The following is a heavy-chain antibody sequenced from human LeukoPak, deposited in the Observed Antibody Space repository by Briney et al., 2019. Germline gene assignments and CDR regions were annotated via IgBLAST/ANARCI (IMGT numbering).Heavy chain of an antibody. CDR3: ARDHLANLASRLFDP. D-gene: IGHD3-3*01. CDR2: IHHSGRT. Sequence: SETLSLTCIVSNYSISSDYYWGWIRQPPGKGLEWIGSIHHSGRTYYNPSLKSRVTITVDTSKNHFSLKLNSVTAADTAVYYCARDHLANLASRLFDPWGQGTLVTVSS. J-gene: IGHJ5*02. CDR1: NYSISSDYY. V-gene: IGHV4-38-2*02.